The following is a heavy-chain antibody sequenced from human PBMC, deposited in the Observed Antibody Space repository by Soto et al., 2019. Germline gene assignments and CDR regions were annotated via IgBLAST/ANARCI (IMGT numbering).Heavy chain of an antibody. J-gene: IGHJ3*02. CDR2: ISYDGSNK. V-gene: IGHV3-30*03. Sequence: SLRLSCAASGCTFSSYGMHWVRQAPGKGLEWVAVISYDGSNKHYADSVKGRFTISRDNSKNTLYLQMNSLRAEDTAVYYCARVMGMYYYDSSGYMGAFDIWGQGTMVTVPS. D-gene: IGHD3-22*01. CDR3: ARVMGMYYYDSSGYMGAFDI. CDR1: GCTFSSYG.